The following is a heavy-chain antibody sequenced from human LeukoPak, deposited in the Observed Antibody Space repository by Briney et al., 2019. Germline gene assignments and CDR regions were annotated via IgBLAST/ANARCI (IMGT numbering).Heavy chain of an antibody. CDR1: GGSISSYY. J-gene: IGHJ1*01. CDR2: IYYSGST. Sequence: PSETLSHTSTVSGGSISSYYWNWIRQPPGKGLEWIGYIYYSGSTNYNPSLKSRVTISVDTSKNQFSLKLSSVTAADTAVYYCARGGWYPESFQHWGQGALVTVSS. V-gene: IGHV4-59*01. D-gene: IGHD6-19*01. CDR3: ARGGWYPESFQH.